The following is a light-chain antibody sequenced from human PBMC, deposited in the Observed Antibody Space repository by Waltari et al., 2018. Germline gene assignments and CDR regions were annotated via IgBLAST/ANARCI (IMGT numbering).Light chain of an antibody. CDR1: QSISSW. J-gene: IGKJ3*01. V-gene: IGKV1-5*03. CDR2: KAS. CDR3: QQYNSYEVT. Sequence: IQMTQSPSTLSASVGDRVTITCRASQSISSWLAWYQQKPGKAPKLLIYKASSLESGVPSRFSGSGSGTEFTLTISSLQPDDFATYYCQQYNSYEVTFGPGTKVDIK.